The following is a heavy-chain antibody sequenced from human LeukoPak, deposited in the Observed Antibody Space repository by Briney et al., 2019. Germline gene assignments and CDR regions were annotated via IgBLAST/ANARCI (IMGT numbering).Heavy chain of an antibody. CDR1: GYTFTGYY. CDR3: ARVTVGAFDAFDI. Sequence: ASVKVSCKASGYTFTGYYMHWVRQAPGQGLEWMGWINPNHGDTNYAQKFQGRVTMTRDTSISTAYMELSRLRSDDTAVYYCARVTVGAFDAFDIWGQGTMVTVSS. J-gene: IGHJ3*02. CDR2: INPNHGDT. D-gene: IGHD1-26*01. V-gene: IGHV1-2*02.